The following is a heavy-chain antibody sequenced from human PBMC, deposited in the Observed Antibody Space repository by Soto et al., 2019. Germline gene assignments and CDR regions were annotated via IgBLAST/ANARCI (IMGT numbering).Heavy chain of an antibody. D-gene: IGHD6-13*01. J-gene: IGHJ6*02. CDR2: IYYGGTT. CDR1: GYSISDPSY. V-gene: IGHV4-38-2*02. CDR3: AGVAADLSYYYYYGMDV. Sequence: PSETLSLTCTVSGYSISDPSYLAWLRQAPGKGPEWIANIYYGGTTYYNPSLKSRVTISVDTSKNQFSLKLSSVTAADTAVYYCAGVAADLSYYYYYGMDVWGQGTTVTVSS.